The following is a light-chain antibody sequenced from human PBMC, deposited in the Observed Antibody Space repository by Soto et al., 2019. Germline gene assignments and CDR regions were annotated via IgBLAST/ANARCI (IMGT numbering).Light chain of an antibody. Sequence: QSALTQPASVSGSPGQSITISCTGTSSDVGGFNFVSWYQQPPGKAPKLMIYDVSHRPSGVSNRFSGSKSGNTASLTISGLQAEDEGDYYCSSHTTSSTIVFGTGTKLTVL. J-gene: IGLJ1*01. V-gene: IGLV2-14*01. CDR3: SSHTTSSTIV. CDR1: SSDVGGFNF. CDR2: DVS.